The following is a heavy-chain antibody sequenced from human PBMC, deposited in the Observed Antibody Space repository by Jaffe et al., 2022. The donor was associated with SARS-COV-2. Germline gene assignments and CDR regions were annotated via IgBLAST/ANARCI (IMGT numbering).Heavy chain of an antibody. J-gene: IGHJ4*02. D-gene: IGHD3-22*01. CDR3: ARHDYQYFYDIKSPKMYFFDF. CDR1: GASVSSTSVC. V-gene: IGHV4-39*01. Sequence: QLHLQESGPRLVKPSETLSLTCSVSGASVSSTSVCWGWVRQSPGKGLEWIATVYYNGNTYYNPSLRSRVAMSVDTSKNQFSLRLSSVTAADTAVYYCARHDYQYFYDIKSPKMYFFDFWGQGTLVAVSS. CDR2: VYYNGNT.